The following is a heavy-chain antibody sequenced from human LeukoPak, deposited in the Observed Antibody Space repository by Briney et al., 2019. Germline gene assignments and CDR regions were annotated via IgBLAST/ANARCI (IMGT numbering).Heavy chain of an antibody. V-gene: IGHV1-2*02. Sequence: GASVKVSCKASGYTFIGYYMHWVRQAAGQGLEWMGWINPNSGGTDYEQKFQGRVTMTRDTSISTAYMELSRLRSDDTAVYYCVRDRYYGSGSFYQMDVWGQGATVTVSS. CDR1: GYTFIGYY. CDR2: INPNSGGT. J-gene: IGHJ6*02. D-gene: IGHD3-10*01. CDR3: VRDRYYGSGSFYQMDV.